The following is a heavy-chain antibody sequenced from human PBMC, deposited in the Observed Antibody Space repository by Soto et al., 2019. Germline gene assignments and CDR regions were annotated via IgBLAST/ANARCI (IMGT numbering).Heavy chain of an antibody. CDR3: ARDYDSSGYPRYYFDY. CDR2: INPNSGGT. J-gene: IGHJ4*02. V-gene: IGHV1-2*04. D-gene: IGHD3-22*01. CDR1: GYTFTGYY. Sequence: GASVKVSCKAFGYTFTGYYIHWVRQAPGQGLEWMGWINPNSGGTNYAQKFQGWVTMTRDTPISTAYMELSRLRSDDTAVYYCARDYDSSGYPRYYFDYWGQGTLVTVSS.